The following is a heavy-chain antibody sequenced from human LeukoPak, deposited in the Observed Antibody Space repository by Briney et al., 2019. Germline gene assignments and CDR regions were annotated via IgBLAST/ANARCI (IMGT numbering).Heavy chain of an antibody. Sequence: GGSLRLSCAASGFTFSNYYMSWVRQALGKGLEWVANIKQDGSEKNYVDSVKGRFTISRDNAKNSLYLQMNGLRAEDTAVYYCASSQTVTTPLDYWGQGTLVTVSS. CDR2: IKQDGSEK. J-gene: IGHJ4*02. CDR3: ASSQTVTTPLDY. D-gene: IGHD4-17*01. V-gene: IGHV3-7*01. CDR1: GFTFSNYY.